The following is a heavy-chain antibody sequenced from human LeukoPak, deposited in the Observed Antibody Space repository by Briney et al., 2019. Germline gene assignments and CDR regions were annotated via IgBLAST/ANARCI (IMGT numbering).Heavy chain of an antibody. CDR3: ARHYYGSGSYPDY. CDR2: IYPGDSDT. Sequence: GESLKISCKGSGYSFASYWISWVRQMPGKGLEWMGIIYPGDSDTRYSPSFQGQVTISADKSISTAYLQWSSLKASDTAMYYCARHYYGSGSYPDYWGQGTLVTVSS. CDR1: GYSFASYW. V-gene: IGHV5-51*01. D-gene: IGHD3-10*01. J-gene: IGHJ4*02.